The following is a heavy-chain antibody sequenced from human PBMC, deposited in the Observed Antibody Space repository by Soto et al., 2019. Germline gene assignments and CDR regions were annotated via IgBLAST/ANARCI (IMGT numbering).Heavy chain of an antibody. CDR2: IYYSGST. D-gene: IGHD2-15*01. CDR1: GGSISSYY. J-gene: IGHJ4*02. CDR3: ARTDVVVAAPFDY. Sequence: PSETLSLTCTVSGGSISSYYCSWIRQPPGKGLEWIGYIYYSGSTNYNPSLKSRVTISVDTSKNQFSLKLSSVTAADTAVYYCARTDVVVAAPFDYWGQGTLVTVSS. V-gene: IGHV4-59*01.